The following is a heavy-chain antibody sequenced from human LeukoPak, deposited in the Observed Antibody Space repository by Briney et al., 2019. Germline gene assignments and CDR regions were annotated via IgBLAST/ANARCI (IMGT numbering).Heavy chain of an antibody. CDR3: ARANPADFNL. CDR1: EFTFSNYW. Sequence: GGSLRLSCVASEFTFSNYWIHWVRQPPGKGLVWVSRIRYDGIVTNYADSVEGRFTISRDNAKNTVHLQMNSLRDDDTAVYYCARANPADFNLWGRGTLVTVSS. CDR2: IRYDGIVT. V-gene: IGHV3-74*01. D-gene: IGHD1-14*01. J-gene: IGHJ2*01.